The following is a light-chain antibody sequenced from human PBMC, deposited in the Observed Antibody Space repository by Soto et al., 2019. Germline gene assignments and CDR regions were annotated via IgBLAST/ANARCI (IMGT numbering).Light chain of an antibody. V-gene: IGKV1-39*01. CDR1: QSINAY. CDR3: QQYHDFWT. J-gene: IGKJ1*01. CDR2: APS. Sequence: DIQMTQSPSSLSASVGDTVTISCRASQSINAYLNWYQHKPGKAPKLLIFAPSTLQSGVPARFSGSGSGTEFTLTISSLQPDDFATYYCQQYHDFWTFGQGTKVDIK.